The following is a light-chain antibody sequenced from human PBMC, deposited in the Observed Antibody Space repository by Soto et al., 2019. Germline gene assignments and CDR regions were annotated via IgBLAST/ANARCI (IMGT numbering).Light chain of an antibody. V-gene: IGKV3-15*01. J-gene: IGKJ4*01. CDR2: GAS. Sequence: VLTQSPSTRSVSPGERPTLSCRASQTVRDNLGWYQQKPGQAPSLLIYGASTRATGTPARFSGSGSGTEFTLTISSLQSEDFAVYYCQQYIRWPLTFGGGTRWIS. CDR3: QQYIRWPLT. CDR1: QTVRDN.